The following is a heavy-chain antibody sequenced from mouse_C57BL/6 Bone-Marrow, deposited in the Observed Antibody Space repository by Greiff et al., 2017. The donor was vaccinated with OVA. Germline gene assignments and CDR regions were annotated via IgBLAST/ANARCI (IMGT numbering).Heavy chain of an antibody. CDR2: IDPSDSYT. J-gene: IGHJ2*01. Sequence: VQLQQPGPGLLLPGPSVNLSCKASGYTFTSYWLPWVSQRPGQGLGWIGEIDPSDSYTNYNQKFKGKSTLTVDKSSSTAYMQLSSLTSEDSAVYYCARGYYDDGDYWGQGTTLTVSS. D-gene: IGHD1-1*01. V-gene: IGHV1-69*01. CDR1: GYTFTSYW. CDR3: ARGYYDDGDY.